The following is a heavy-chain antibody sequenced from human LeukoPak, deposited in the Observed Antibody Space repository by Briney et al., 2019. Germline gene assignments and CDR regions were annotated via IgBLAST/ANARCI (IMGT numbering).Heavy chain of an antibody. CDR3: ARQRRIAVAVPFDY. CDR2: ISSSSSYI. D-gene: IGHD6-19*01. J-gene: IGHJ4*02. V-gene: IGHV3-21*01. Sequence: GGSLRLSCAASGFTFSSYSMNWVRQAPGKGLEWVSSISSSSSYIYYADSVKGRFTISRDNAKNSLYLQMNSLRAEDTAVYYCARQRRIAVAVPFDYWGQGTLVTVSS. CDR1: GFTFSSYS.